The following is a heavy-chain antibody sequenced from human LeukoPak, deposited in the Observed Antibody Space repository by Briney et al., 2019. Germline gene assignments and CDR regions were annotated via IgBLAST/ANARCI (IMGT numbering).Heavy chain of an antibody. J-gene: IGHJ4*02. CDR2: INPSGGST. V-gene: IGHV1-46*01. CDR3: ARTGSSSTWLYYFDY. D-gene: IGHD6-13*01. CDR1: GYTFTSYY. Sequence: GASVKVSCKASGYTFTSYYMHWVRQAPGQGLEWMGIINPSGGSTSYAQKFQGRVTLTRDTSTTIVYMELSSLRSEDTAVYYCARTGSSSTWLYYFDYWGQGTLVTVSS.